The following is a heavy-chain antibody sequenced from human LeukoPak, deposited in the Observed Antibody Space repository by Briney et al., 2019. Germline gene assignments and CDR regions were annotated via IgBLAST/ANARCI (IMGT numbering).Heavy chain of an antibody. CDR3: AARKVRGVWFYLDY. J-gene: IGHJ4*02. CDR2: IYDDNT. CDR1: GFTVSAYA. D-gene: IGHD3-10*01. V-gene: IGHV3-23*01. Sequence: AGGSLRLSCAASGFTVSAYATAWVRQAPGKGLEWVSTIYDDNTYYADSVKGRFAISTDNSKNTLYLQMNSLRVEDTAVYFCAARKVRGVWFYLDYWGQGTLVTVSS.